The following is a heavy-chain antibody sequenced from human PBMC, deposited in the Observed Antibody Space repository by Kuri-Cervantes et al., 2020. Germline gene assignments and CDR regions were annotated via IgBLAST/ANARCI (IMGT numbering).Heavy chain of an antibody. J-gene: IGHJ4*02. CDR1: GFTVSSSY. CDR2: IYSGGST. CDR3: AKDSGYCSGGSCPGHY. D-gene: IGHD2-15*01. V-gene: IGHV3-53*01. Sequence: GGSLRLSCVASGFTVSSSYMTWVRQAPEKGLEWVSVIYSGGSTYYADSVKGRFTMSRDNSKNTVYLQMNSLRAEDTAVYYCAKDSGYCSGGSCPGHYWGQGTLVTVSS.